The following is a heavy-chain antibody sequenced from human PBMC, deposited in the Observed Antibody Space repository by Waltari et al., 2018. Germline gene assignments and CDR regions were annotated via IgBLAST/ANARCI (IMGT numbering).Heavy chain of an antibody. CDR2: ISPNGGGT. Sequence: QLAQSGAEVKKPGASVTVSCRPSGYTFTSYYMHWVRQAPGQGLEWIGWISPNGGGTNYAQKFQGRVTLTRDTSITTAYMELRSLTSDDTAVYYCAKRSDAYDSFDEWGQGTMVTVSS. V-gene: IGHV1-2*02. J-gene: IGHJ3*01. CDR3: AKRSDAYDSFDE. D-gene: IGHD2-21*01. CDR1: GYTFTSYY.